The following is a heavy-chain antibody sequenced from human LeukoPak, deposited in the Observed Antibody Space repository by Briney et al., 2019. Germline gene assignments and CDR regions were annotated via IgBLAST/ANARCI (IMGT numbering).Heavy chain of an antibody. CDR2: ISSSGSTI. D-gene: IGHD6-19*01. CDR1: GFTFSDYY. J-gene: IGHJ4*02. Sequence: GGSLRLSCAASGFTFSDYYMSWIRQAPGKGLEWLSYISSSGSTIYYADSVKGRFTISRDNAKNSLYLQMNSLRAEDTAVYYCARDSRSSDWMGDFDYWDQGTLVTVSS. V-gene: IGHV3-11*01. CDR3: ARDSRSSDWMGDFDY.